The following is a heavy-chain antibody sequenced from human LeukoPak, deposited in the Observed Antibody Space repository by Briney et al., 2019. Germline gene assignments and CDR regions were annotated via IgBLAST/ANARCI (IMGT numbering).Heavy chain of an antibody. V-gene: IGHV3-30-3*01. CDR3: ARDLSEKYSIDY. CDR1: GLAFNSYA. Sequence: GGSLRLSCAASGLAFNSYAIAWVRQAPGKGLEWVSCISYDGRIKYYADSVKGRLTISRDNSKNTLSLQMNSLRAEDTAIYYCARDLSEKYSIDYWGQGTLVTVSS. CDR2: ISYDGRIK. J-gene: IGHJ4*02. D-gene: IGHD2/OR15-2a*01.